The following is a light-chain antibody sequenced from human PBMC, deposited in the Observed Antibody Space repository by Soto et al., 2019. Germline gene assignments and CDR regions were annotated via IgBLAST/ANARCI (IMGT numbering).Light chain of an antibody. J-gene: IGLJ1*01. Sequence: QSVLTQPPSASGTPGQRVTISCSGSSSNIGSNTVNWYQQLPGTAPKLLIYSHNQRPSGVPDRFSVSKSGTSASLVISGLQSEDEADYYCATWDASLDGYVFGTGTKVTVL. CDR3: ATWDASLDGYV. CDR2: SHN. CDR1: SSNIGSNT. V-gene: IGLV1-44*01.